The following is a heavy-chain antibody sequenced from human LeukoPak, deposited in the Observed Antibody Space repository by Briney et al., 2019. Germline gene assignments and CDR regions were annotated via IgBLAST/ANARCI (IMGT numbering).Heavy chain of an antibody. CDR2: ISYDGSNK. CDR1: GFTFSYYW. CDR3: ARDSSGYYLEGMDV. Sequence: GGSLRLSCAASGFTFSYYWMRWVRQAPGKGLEWVAVISYDGSNKYYADSVKGRFTISRDNSKNTLYLQMNSLRAEDMAVYYCARDSSGYYLEGMDVWGQGTTVTVSS. D-gene: IGHD3-22*01. V-gene: IGHV3-30*03. J-gene: IGHJ6*02.